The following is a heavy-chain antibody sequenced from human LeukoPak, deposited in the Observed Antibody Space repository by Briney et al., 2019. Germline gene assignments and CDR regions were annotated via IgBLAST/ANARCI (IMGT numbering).Heavy chain of an antibody. Sequence: GGSLRLSCAASGFTFSSYSMNWVRQAPGKGLEWVSSISSSSSYIYYADSVKGRFTISRDNAKNSLYLQMNSLRAEDTAVYYCARAHLYCSCGSCYSDYWGQGTLVTVSS. CDR3: ARAHLYCSCGSCYSDY. V-gene: IGHV3-21*01. J-gene: IGHJ4*02. CDR2: ISSSSSYI. CDR1: GFTFSSYS. D-gene: IGHD2-15*01.